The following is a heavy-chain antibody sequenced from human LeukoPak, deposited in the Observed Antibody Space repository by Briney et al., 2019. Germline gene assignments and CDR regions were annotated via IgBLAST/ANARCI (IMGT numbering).Heavy chain of an antibody. J-gene: IGHJ5*02. Sequence: SETLSLTCTVSGGSISSYYWSWIRQPPGKGLEWIGYIYYSGSTNYKPSLKSRVTISVDTSKNQFSLKLSSVTAAETAVYYCARGGYYGSGNDFRFDPWGQGTLVTVSS. CDR2: IYYSGST. CDR3: ARGGYYGSGNDFRFDP. V-gene: IGHV4-59*01. D-gene: IGHD3-10*01. CDR1: GGSISSYY.